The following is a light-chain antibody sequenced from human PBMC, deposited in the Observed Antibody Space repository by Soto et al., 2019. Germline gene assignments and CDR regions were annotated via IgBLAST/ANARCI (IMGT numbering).Light chain of an antibody. J-gene: IGLJ2*01. CDR3: SSYSKTSPVI. CDR1: SSDVGGYGY. CDR2: DVS. Sequence: QSALTQPASMSGSPGQSITISCTGTSSDVGGYGYVSWYQQHPGKHPKLMIYDVSDRPSGVSNRFSGSKSGNTASLTISGLQAEDDADYYCSSYSKTSPVIFGGGTKLTVL. V-gene: IGLV2-14*03.